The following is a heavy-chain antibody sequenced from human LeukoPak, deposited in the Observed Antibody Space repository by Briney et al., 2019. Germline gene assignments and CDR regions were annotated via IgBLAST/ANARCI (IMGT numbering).Heavy chain of an antibody. CDR1: GYRFTGYY. V-gene: IGHV1-2*02. D-gene: IGHD4-17*01. CDR2: INPNSGGT. CDR3: AKRMTSMVTLNS. J-gene: IGHJ5*02. Sequence: ASVKVSCKASGYRFTGYYIHWARQAPGQGLEWMGWINPNSGGTNYAQKFQGRVTMTRDTSVSTAYMEVSRLRSDDTAVYFCAKRMTSMVTLNSWGQGTLVTVS.